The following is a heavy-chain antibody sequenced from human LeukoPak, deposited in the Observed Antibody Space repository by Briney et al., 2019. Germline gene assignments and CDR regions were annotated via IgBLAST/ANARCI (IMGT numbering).Heavy chain of an antibody. V-gene: IGHV3-20*04. CDR1: GFTFDDYV. CDR3: ARGRGSFYYYYMDV. Sequence: VGSLRLSCAASGFTFDDYVMSWVRQAPGKGLEWVAGINWKGDSTGYVDSVKGRFTISRDNAKNSLYLQMNSLRAEDTALYYCARGRGSFYYYYMDVWGKGTTVTVSS. J-gene: IGHJ6*03. CDR2: INWKGDST.